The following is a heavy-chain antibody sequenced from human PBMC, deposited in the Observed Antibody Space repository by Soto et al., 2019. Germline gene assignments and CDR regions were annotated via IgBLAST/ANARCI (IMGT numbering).Heavy chain of an antibody. CDR2: ISDSGNNI. CDR3: ARRTRGAGWFDP. D-gene: IGHD6-19*01. V-gene: IGHV3-11*01. Sequence: QVQLVESGGGLVKPGGSLRLSCAASGFTFSDNYMTWIRQAPGRGLEWVAYISDSGNNIYYADSVQGRFTVSRDNAKNSLYLQMNSLSAEDTAVYYCARRTRGAGWFDPWGQGTLVTVSS. J-gene: IGHJ5*02. CDR1: GFTFSDNY.